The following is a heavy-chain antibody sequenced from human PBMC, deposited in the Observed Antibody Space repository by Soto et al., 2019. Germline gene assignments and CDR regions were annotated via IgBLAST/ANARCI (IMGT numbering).Heavy chain of an antibody. V-gene: IGHV4-39*01. D-gene: IGHD3-22*01. CDR3: ARETLDYYDSSGWHAFDI. CDR2: IYYSGST. J-gene: IGHJ3*02. Sequence: PSETLSLTCTVSGGSISSSSYYWGWIRQPPGKGLEWIGSIYYSGSTYYNPSLKSRVTISVDTSKNQFSLKLSSVTAADTAVYYCARETLDYYDSSGWHAFDIWGQGTMVTVSS. CDR1: GGSISSSSYY.